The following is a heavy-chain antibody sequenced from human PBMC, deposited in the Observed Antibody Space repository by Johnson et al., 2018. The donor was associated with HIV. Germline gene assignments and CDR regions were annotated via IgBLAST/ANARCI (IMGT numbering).Heavy chain of an antibody. J-gene: IGHJ3*02. D-gene: IGHD2-8*02. V-gene: IGHV3-20*04. Sequence: VQLVESGGGVVRPGGSLRLSCAVSGFTFDDYGMSWVRQAPGKGLEWVSGINWNGGSTGYADSVKGRFTISRDNAKNSLYLQMNSLRAEDKALYYCARDEGYCTGGVCFDAFDIWGQGTLVTVSS. CDR1: GFTFDDYG. CDR2: INWNGGST. CDR3: ARDEGYCTGGVCFDAFDI.